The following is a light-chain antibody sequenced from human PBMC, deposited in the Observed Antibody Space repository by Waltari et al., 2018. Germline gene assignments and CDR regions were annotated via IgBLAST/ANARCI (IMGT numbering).Light chain of an antibody. V-gene: IGKV4-1*01. CDR1: TSVFYISNSKNS. CDR2: WAS. J-gene: IGKJ1*01. Sequence: DIVMTQSPDSLAVSLGERATIHCKSSTSVFYISNSKNSLAWYQQKPGQPPKLLIYWASTRDSGVPDRFSGSGSGTDFTLTISSLQAEDVAVYYCQQYYSTPWTFGQGTKVEIK. CDR3: QQYYSTPWT.